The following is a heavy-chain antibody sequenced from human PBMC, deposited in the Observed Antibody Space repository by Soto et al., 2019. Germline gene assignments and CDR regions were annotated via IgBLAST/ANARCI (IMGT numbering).Heavy chain of an antibody. CDR2: MYHSGST. D-gene: IGHD1-26*01. Sequence: PSETLSLTCAVSGGSISSGGYSWSWIRQPPGKGLEWIGYMYHSGSTYYNPSLKSRVTISIDRSKNQFSLKLSSVTAADTAVYYCARDSIVGATIDAFDIWGQGTMVTVSS. CDR3: ARDSIVGATIDAFDI. V-gene: IGHV4-30-2*01. J-gene: IGHJ3*02. CDR1: GGSISSGGYS.